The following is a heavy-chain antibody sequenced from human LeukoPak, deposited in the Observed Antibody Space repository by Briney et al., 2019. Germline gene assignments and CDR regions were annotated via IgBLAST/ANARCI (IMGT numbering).Heavy chain of an antibody. CDR1: GGSIGSYY. Sequence: SETLSLTCTVSGGSIGSYYWSWIRQPPGKGLEWIGYIYNSGNSNYNPSLKSRVTISVDASKNQFSLKLSSVTAADTAVYYCARDSGTTGEVKFDPWGQGTLVTVSS. CDR2: IYNSGNS. D-gene: IGHD3-10*01. CDR3: ARDSGTTGEVKFDP. V-gene: IGHV4-59*12. J-gene: IGHJ5*02.